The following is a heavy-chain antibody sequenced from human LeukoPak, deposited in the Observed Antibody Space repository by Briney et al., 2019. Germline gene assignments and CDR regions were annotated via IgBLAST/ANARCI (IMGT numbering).Heavy chain of an antibody. CDR1: GYTFTSYY. Sequence: GASVKVSCKASGYTFTSYYMHWVRQAPGQGLEWMGWISAYNGNTNYAQKLQGRVTMTTDTSTSTAYMELRSLRSDDTAVYYCARDTGPYCSSTSCYWFDPWGQGTLVTVSS. CDR2: ISAYNGNT. CDR3: ARDTGPYCSSTSCYWFDP. D-gene: IGHD2-2*01. J-gene: IGHJ5*02. V-gene: IGHV1-18*04.